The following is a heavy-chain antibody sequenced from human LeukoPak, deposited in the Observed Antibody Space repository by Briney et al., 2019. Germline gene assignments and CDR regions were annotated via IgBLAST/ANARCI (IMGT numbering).Heavy chain of an antibody. CDR2: IDHSGST. CDR1: GGSFSRYF. D-gene: IGHD6-6*01. Sequence: SETLSLTCTVSGGSFSRYFWTWIRQTPGKGLERIGYIDHSGSTNYNPSLKSRVTISVDTSKNQFSLKLSSVTAADTAVYYCARRLGSSSTSHAFDIWGQGTMVTVSS. J-gene: IGHJ3*02. CDR3: ARRLGSSSTSHAFDI. V-gene: IGHV4-59*08.